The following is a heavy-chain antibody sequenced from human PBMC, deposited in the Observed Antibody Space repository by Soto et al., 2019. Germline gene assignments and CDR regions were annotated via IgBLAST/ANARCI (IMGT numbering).Heavy chain of an antibody. D-gene: IGHD2-2*01. V-gene: IGHV4-59*08. CDR2: VYYSGST. J-gene: IGHJ4*02. CDR3: ARHDIVAAPAVFDY. CDR1: GGSIRSYY. Sequence: SETLSLTCTVSGGSIRSYYWSWIRQPPGKGLEWIGYVYYSGSTNYNPSLKSRITLSVDTSKNQFSLKLSSVTAADTAVYYCARHDIVAAPAVFDYWGQGALVTVSS.